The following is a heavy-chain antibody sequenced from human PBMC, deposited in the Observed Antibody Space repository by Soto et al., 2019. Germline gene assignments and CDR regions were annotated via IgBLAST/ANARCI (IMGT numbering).Heavy chain of an antibody. CDR1: GFTFSSYS. Sequence: GGSLRLSCAASGFTFSSYSMNWVRQAPGKGLEWVSYISSSSTIYYADSVKGRFTISRDNAKNSLYLQMNSLRDEDTAVYYCARSIGQQLVWIDYWGQGTLVTVSS. D-gene: IGHD6-13*01. CDR2: ISSSSTI. J-gene: IGHJ4*02. CDR3: ARSIGQQLVWIDY. V-gene: IGHV3-48*02.